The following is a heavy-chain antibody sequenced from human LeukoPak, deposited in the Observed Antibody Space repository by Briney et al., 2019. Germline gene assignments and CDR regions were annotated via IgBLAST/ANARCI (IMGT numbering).Heavy chain of an antibody. CDR2: IYTSGTT. V-gene: IGHV4-4*07. CDR1: GGSITSYY. CDR3: ARGRGPDYDYYYMDV. Sequence: SETLSLTCIVSGGSITSYYWSWIRQPPGKGLEWIGRIYTSGTTKYNPSLKSRVTISVDTSKNQFSLRLSSVTAADTAVYYCARGRGPDYDYYYMDVWGKGSTVTVSS. J-gene: IGHJ6*03.